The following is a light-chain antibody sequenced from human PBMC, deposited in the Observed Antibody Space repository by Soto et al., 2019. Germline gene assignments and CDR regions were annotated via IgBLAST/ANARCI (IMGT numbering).Light chain of an antibody. CDR3: SSFAGGGNPVL. Sequence: QSALTQPPSASGSLGQSVTISCTGTSSDVGGYNYVSWHQQHPGKAPKVMIYEVTKRPPGVPDRFSGSKSGNTASLTVSELQAEDEADYYCSSFAGGGNPVLLGGGTKLTVL. CDR1: SSDVGGYNY. CDR2: EVT. V-gene: IGLV2-8*01. J-gene: IGLJ2*01.